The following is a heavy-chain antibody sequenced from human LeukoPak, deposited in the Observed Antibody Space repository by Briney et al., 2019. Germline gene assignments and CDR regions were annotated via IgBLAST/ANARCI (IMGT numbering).Heavy chain of an antibody. D-gene: IGHD3-3*01. CDR3: AKDPVKSALTRNFDY. CDR2: ISGSGSTT. CDR1: GFTFSSYA. J-gene: IGHJ4*02. V-gene: IGHV3-23*01. Sequence: GGSLRLSCATSGFTFSSYAVGWVRQAPGKGLEWVSSISGSGSTTYYADSVKGRFTISRDNSKNTLFLQMNSLRADDTAIFYCAKDPVKSALTRNFDYWGQGTLVTVSS.